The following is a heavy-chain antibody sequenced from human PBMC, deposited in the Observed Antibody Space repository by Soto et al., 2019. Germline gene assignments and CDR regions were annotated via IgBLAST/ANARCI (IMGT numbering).Heavy chain of an antibody. CDR3: GRRGYSRGWSFYYYYGKDV. J-gene: IGHJ6*02. V-gene: IGHV4-39*01. CDR2: IYYSGST. CDR1: GCSISSSSYY. Sequence: SETLSLTCTVSGCSISSSSYYWGWIRQPPGKGLEWIGSIYYSGSTYYNPSLKSRVTISVDTSKNQFSLKLSSVTAADTAVYYCGRRGYSRGWSFYYYYGKDVGGQGTTVTVSS. D-gene: IGHD6-19*01.